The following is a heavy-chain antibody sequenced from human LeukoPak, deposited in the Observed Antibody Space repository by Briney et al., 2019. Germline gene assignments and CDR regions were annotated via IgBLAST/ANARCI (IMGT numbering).Heavy chain of an antibody. D-gene: IGHD6-19*01. CDR1: GYTFSSYG. CDR2: ISAYNGNT. CDR3: ARRSVAGSDYFDY. Sequence: ASVKVSCKASGYTFSSYGFSWVRQAPGQGLERMGWISAYNGNTNYAQKLQGRVTMTTDTSTSTAYMELRSLRSDDSAVYYCARRSVAGSDYFDYWGQETLVTVSS. J-gene: IGHJ4*02. V-gene: IGHV1-18*01.